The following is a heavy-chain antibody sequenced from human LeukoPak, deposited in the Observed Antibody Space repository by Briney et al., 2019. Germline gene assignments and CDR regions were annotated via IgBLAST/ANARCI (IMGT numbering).Heavy chain of an antibody. D-gene: IGHD6-13*01. V-gene: IGHV1-18*01. Sequence: ASVKVSCKASGYTYTSYGISWVRQAPGQGLEWMGWISAYNGNTNYAQKLQGRVTMTTDTSTSTAYMELRSLRSDDTAVYYCARDPPRYSSSYFDYWGQGTLVTVSS. CDR2: ISAYNGNT. J-gene: IGHJ4*02. CDR1: GYTYTSYG. CDR3: ARDPPRYSSSYFDY.